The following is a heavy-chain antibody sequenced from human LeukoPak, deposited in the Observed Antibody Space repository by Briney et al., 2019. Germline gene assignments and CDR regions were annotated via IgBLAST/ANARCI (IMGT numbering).Heavy chain of an antibody. J-gene: IGHJ4*02. Sequence: GGSLRLSCAASRFTFSSYEMNWVRQAPGKGLEWVSYISSSGSTIYYADSVKGRFTISRDNSKNTLYLQMNSLRAEDTAVYYCAKDPWGDPDYWGQGTLVTVSS. D-gene: IGHD2-21*02. CDR2: ISSSGSTI. V-gene: IGHV3-48*03. CDR3: AKDPWGDPDY. CDR1: RFTFSSYE.